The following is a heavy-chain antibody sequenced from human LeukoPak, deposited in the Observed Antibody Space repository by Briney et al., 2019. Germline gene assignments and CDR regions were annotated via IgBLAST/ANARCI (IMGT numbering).Heavy chain of an antibody. D-gene: IGHD3-10*01. V-gene: IGHV1-18*01. CDR1: GYTFTSYG. J-gene: IGHJ6*03. Sequence: ASVKVSCKASGYTFTSYGISWVRQAPGQGLEWMGWISAYNGNTNYAQKLQGRVTMTTDTSTSTAYMELRSLRSDDTAVYHCARVPYYLNYYYYYMDVWGKGTTVTVSS. CDR2: ISAYNGNT. CDR3: ARVPYYLNYYYYYMDV.